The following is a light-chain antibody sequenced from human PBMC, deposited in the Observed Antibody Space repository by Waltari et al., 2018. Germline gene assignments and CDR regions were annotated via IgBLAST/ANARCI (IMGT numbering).Light chain of an antibody. J-gene: IGLJ2*01. V-gene: IGLV2-14*03. Sequence: QSALTQPASVSGSPGQSITISCTGTSSDVGAYNYVSWYQQHPGKVPKLSIYDVSHRPSGVSIRFSGSKSDNTASLTISGLQAEDEADYYCISYTTSDTMIFGGGTKLTVL. CDR3: ISYTTSDTMI. CDR2: DVS. CDR1: SSDVGAYNY.